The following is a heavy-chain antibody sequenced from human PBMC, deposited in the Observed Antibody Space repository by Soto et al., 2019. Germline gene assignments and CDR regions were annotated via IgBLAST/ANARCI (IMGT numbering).Heavy chain of an antibody. Sequence: SETLSLTCTVSGGSISSYYWSWIRQPPGKGLEWIGYIYYSGSTNYNPSLKSRVTISVDTSKNQFSLKLSSVTAADTAVYYCARDHYSSDRRMDVWGQGTTVTVSS. J-gene: IGHJ6*02. CDR3: ARDHYSSDRRMDV. V-gene: IGHV4-59*01. CDR1: GGSISSYY. D-gene: IGHD6-25*01. CDR2: IYYSGST.